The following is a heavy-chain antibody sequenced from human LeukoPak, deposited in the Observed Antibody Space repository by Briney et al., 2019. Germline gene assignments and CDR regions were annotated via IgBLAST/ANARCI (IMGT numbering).Heavy chain of an antibody. V-gene: IGHV1-46*01. D-gene: IGHD2-8*01. CDR3: ARDRLLISVYANYFDY. J-gene: IGHJ4*02. CDR2: ISPSGGST. Sequence: ASVKVSCKASGYTFTSYYMHWVRQAPGQGLEWMGIISPSGGSTSYAQKFQGRVTMTRDTSTSTVYMELSSLRSEDTAVYYCARDRLLISVYANYFDYWGQGTLVTVSS. CDR1: GYTFTSYY.